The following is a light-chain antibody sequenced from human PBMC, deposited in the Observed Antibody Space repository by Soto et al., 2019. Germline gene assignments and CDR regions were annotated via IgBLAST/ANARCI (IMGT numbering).Light chain of an antibody. Sequence: QSALTQPASVSGSPGQSITISCTGTSSDVGGYEYVSWYQHHPGKAPKLMIYEVSNRPSGVSHRFSGSKSGNTASLTISGLQAEDEADYYCSSYTTANTYVFGTGTKVPS. CDR3: SSYTTANTYV. CDR1: SSDVGGYEY. V-gene: IGLV2-14*01. CDR2: EVS. J-gene: IGLJ1*01.